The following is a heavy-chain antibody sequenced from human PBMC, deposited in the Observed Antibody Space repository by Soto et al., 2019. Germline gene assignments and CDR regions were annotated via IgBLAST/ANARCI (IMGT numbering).Heavy chain of an antibody. CDR1: GGSVSDKTYY. V-gene: IGHV4-61*01. Sequence: PSETLSLTCSVSGGSVSDKTYYWSWIRQPPGKRLEWIGYVYYSGTTNYKPSLKSRVTISVDLSKNQFSLRLSSVTTADTALYYCARTTAVPNSLRSRYFFDYWGQGTLVTAPQ. CDR2: VYYSGTT. CDR3: ARTTAVPNSLRSRYFFDY. J-gene: IGHJ4*02. D-gene: IGHD4-17*01.